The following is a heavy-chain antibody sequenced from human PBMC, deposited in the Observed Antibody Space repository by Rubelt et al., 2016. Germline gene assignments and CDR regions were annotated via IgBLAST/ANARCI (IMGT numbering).Heavy chain of an antibody. J-gene: IGHJ4*02. CDR3: AHIPYASSSSGGYFDY. D-gene: IGHD6-6*01. CDR2: IYWDDDK. Sequence: QVTLKESGPVLVKPTETLTLTCTVSGFSLSNARMGVSWIRQPPGKALEWLALIYWDDDKRYSPSLKSRLTITKDTSKNQVVLTMTNMDPVDTATYYCAHIPYASSSSGGYFDYWGQGTLVTVSS. CDR1: GFSLSNARMG. V-gene: IGHV2-5*08.